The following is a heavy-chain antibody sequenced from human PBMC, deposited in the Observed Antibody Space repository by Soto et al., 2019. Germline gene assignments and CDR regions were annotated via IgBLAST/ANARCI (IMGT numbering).Heavy chain of an antibody. CDR1: GGSISRGGYY. CDR2: FYYSGST. Sequence: QVQLQESGPGLVKPSQTLSLTCTVSGGSISRGGYYWNWIHQHPGKGLEWIGYFYYSGSTYYNPSLNSRVTISVDTSKNQFSLKLSSVTAADTAVYYCARSVFPWGQGTLVTVSS. CDR3: ARSVFP. J-gene: IGHJ5*02. V-gene: IGHV4-31*03.